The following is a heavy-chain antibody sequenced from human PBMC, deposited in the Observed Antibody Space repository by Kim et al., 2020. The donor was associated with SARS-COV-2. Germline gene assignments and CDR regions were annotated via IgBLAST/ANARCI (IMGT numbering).Heavy chain of an antibody. D-gene: IGHD3-10*01. CDR1: GFTFSRYW. CDR3: AREKARVRGVIGIDYYGMDV. J-gene: IGHJ6*02. V-gene: IGHV3-7*01. CDR2: IKQDGSEK. Sequence: GGSLRLSCAASGFTFSRYWMSWVRQAPGKGLEWVANIKQDGSEKYYVDSVKGRFTISRDNAKNSLYLQMSSLRAEDTAVYYCAREKARVRGVIGIDYYGMDVWRQGSTVTVSS.